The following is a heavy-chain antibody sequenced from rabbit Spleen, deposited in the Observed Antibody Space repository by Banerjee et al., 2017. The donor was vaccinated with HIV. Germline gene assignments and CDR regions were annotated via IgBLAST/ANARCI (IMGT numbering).Heavy chain of an antibody. CDR1: GFDFNNCY. V-gene: IGHV1S7*01. CDR3: ARGMDAYDDYGREFNL. J-gene: IGHJ4*01. D-gene: IGHD2-1*01. CDR2: IYAGSGST. Sequence: QLKETGGGLVQPGGSLTLSCKASGFDFNNCYMTWVRQAPGKGLEWIGDIYAGSGSTYYASWVNGRFAISSDNAQNTVDLQINSLTAADTATYFCARGMDAYDDYGREFNLWGPGTLVPVS.